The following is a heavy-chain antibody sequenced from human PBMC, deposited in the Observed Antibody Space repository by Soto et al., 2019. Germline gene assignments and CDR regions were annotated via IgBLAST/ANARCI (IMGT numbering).Heavy chain of an antibody. D-gene: IGHD7-27*01. J-gene: IGHJ5*02. V-gene: IGHV3-48*02. CDR1: GFTFSSYS. CDR3: ARDELGTSPYNWFDP. CDR2: ISSSSSTI. Sequence: GGSLRLSCAASGFTFSSYSMNWVRQAPGKGLEWVSYISSSSSTIYYADSVKGRFTISRDNAKNSLYLQMNSLRDEDTAVYYCARDELGTSPYNWFDPWGQGTLVTVSS.